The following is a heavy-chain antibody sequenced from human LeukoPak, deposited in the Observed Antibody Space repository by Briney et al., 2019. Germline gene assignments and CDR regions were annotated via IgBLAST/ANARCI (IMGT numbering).Heavy chain of an antibody. V-gene: IGHV3-23*01. J-gene: IGHJ4*02. CDR1: GFTFSSYA. CDR3: AKDAGYYFDY. CDR2: ITGSGGRT. Sequence: PTGGSLRLSCAASGFTFSSYAMNWVRQAPGKGLEWVSAITGSGGRTYYADSVKGRFTISRDNSKNTLYLQMNSLRAEDTAVYYCAKDAGYYFDYWGQGTLVTVSS.